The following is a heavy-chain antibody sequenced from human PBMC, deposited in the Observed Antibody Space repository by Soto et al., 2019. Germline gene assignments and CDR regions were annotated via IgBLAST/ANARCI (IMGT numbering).Heavy chain of an antibody. CDR2: ISAYNGNT. V-gene: IGHV1-18*01. CDR3: ARASGSSYWFDP. CDR1: GGTFINYA. D-gene: IGHD1-26*01. Sequence: ASVKVSCKASGGTFINYAFTWVRQAPGQGLEWMGGISAYNGNTNYAQKLQGRVTMTTDTSTSTAYMELRSLRSDDTAVYYCARASGSSYWFDPWGQGTLVTVSS. J-gene: IGHJ5*02.